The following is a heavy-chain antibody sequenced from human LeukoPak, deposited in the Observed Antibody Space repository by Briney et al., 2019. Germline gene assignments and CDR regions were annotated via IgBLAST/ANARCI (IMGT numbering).Heavy chain of an antibody. J-gene: IGHJ4*02. CDR2: IYYSGST. V-gene: IGHV4-31*03. Sequence: SETLSLTCTVSGGSISSGGYYWSWIRQHPGKGLEWIGYIYYSGSTYYNPSLKSRVTISVDTSKNQFSLKLSSVTAADTAVYYCASVRYGDYEYYFDYWGQGTLVTVSS. CDR1: GGSISSGGYY. D-gene: IGHD4-17*01. CDR3: ASVRYGDYEYYFDY.